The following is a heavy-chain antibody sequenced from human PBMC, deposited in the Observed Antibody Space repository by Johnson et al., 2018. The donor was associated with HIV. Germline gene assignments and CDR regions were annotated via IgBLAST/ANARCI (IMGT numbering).Heavy chain of an antibody. CDR2: INWNGGST. CDR1: RFTFDDYG. V-gene: IGHV3-20*04. CDR3: ARDPFPRFYAFDV. J-gene: IGHJ3*01. Sequence: EVQVVESGGGLVKPGGSLRLSCTASRFTFDDYGMTWVRQAPGKGLEWVSGINWNGGSTGYADSVKGRFTISRDNAKNSLYLQMNSLRAEDTALYSCARDPFPRFYAFDVWGQGTMVTVSS.